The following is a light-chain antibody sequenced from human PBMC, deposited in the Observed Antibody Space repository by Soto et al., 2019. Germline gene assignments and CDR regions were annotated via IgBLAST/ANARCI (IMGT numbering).Light chain of an antibody. V-gene: IGKV1-17*01. Sequence: DLQMTQSPSSLSASVGDRVAITCRASQGIRNDLDWYRQKPGKAPKRLIHAACSLQNGVPSRVSGSGSGTEFIFTIRSRQPEDFATFYCLHHNNAFGQGTKLEVK. CDR3: LHHNNA. CDR2: AAC. CDR1: QGIRND. J-gene: IGKJ1*01.